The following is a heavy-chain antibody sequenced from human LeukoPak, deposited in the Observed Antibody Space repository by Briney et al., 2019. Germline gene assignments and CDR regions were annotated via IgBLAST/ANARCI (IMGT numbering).Heavy chain of an antibody. CDR2: IYYSGST. CDR1: GGSISSSSTY. Sequence: PSETLSLTCTVSGGSISSSSTYWGWIRQPPGKGLEWIGYIYYSGSTYYNPSLKSRVTISVDTSKNQFSLKLSSVTAADTAVYYCASSFLNLGYCSGGSCPTLDYWGQGTLVTVSS. CDR3: ASSFLNLGYCSGGSCPTLDY. D-gene: IGHD2-15*01. V-gene: IGHV4-30-4*08. J-gene: IGHJ4*02.